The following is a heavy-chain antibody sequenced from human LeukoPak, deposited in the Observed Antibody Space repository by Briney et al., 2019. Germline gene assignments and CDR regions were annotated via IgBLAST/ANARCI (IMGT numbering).Heavy chain of an antibody. CDR2: ISHDGSNK. V-gene: IGHV3-30-3*01. CDR1: GFTFSSYA. Sequence: GGSLRLSCAASGFTFSSYAMQWVRQAPGKGLEWVAVISHDGSNKYYADSVKGRFTISRDNSMNTLYLQMNSLRAEDTAVYYCARDQRYYYGMDVWGQGTTVTVSS. J-gene: IGHJ6*02. CDR3: ARDQRYYYGMDV. D-gene: IGHD6-25*01.